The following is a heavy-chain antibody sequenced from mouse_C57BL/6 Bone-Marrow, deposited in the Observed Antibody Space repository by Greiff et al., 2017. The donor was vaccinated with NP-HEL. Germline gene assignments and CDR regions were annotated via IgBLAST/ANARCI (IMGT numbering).Heavy chain of an antibody. Sequence: QVQLQQSGAELVKPGASVKLSCKASGYTFTSYWMHWVKQRPGQGLEWIGMIHPNSGSTNYNEKFKSKATLTVDKSSSTAYMQLSSLTSEDSAVYYCARRSGYDWYYFAMCYWGPGASVTASS. J-gene: IGHJ4*01. V-gene: IGHV1-64*01. D-gene: IGHD2-2*01. CDR3: ARRSGYDWYYFAMCY. CDR2: IHPNSGST. CDR1: GYTFTSYW.